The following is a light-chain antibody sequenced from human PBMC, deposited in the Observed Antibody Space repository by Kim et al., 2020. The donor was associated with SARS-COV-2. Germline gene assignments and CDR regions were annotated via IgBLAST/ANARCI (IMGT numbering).Light chain of an antibody. J-gene: IGLJ2*01. CDR3: LTWGPGIRV. Sequence: SVKLTCTLSSEYKTYAIAWHQQLPAQGPRYLMNVDSDGSHTRGDGIPDRFSGSSSGAERYLTISSLQPEDEADYYCLTWGPGIRVFGGGTQLTVL. V-gene: IGLV4-69*01. CDR1: SEYKTYA. CDR2: VDSDGSH.